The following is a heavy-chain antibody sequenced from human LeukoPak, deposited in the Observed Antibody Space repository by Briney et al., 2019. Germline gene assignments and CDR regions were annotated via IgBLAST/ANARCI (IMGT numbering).Heavy chain of an antibody. D-gene: IGHD3-10*01. CDR1: GGSISSTNYY. J-gene: IGHJ5*02. V-gene: IGHV4-39*01. CDR3: ARLPRGDNWFDP. CDR2: IYYSGTT. Sequence: SETLPLTCTVSGGSISSTNYYWVWIRQPPGKGLEWIGYIYYSGTTYYNPSLKSRVTIFVDTSKNQFSLKLTSVTAADTAVYYCARLPRGDNWFDPWGQGTLVTVSS.